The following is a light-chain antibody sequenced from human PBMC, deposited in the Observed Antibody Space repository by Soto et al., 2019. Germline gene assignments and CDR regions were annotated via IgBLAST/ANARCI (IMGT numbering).Light chain of an antibody. J-gene: IGLJ1*01. CDR2: EVN. Sequence: QSVLTQPRSVSGSPGQSVTISCSGTGSDVGNYNFVSWYQQHPGKAPKLMIYEVNKRPSGVPDRFSGSKSGNTASLTVSGIQAEDEADYYCSSYAGSSNVFGTGTKVTVL. CDR3: SSYAGSSNV. V-gene: IGLV2-8*01. CDR1: GSDVGNYNF.